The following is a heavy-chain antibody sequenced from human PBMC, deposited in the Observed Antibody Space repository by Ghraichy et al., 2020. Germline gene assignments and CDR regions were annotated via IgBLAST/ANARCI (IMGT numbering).Heavy chain of an antibody. CDR3: ARRSSVSVGGGFDH. Sequence: LNISCAASGFTFSSYWMNWVRQAPGKGLVWVSRINTDGSSISYADSVKGRFTISRDNAKNTLYLQMNSLRVEDTAVYYCARRSSVSVGGGFDHWGQGTLVSVSS. J-gene: IGHJ4*02. CDR1: GFTFSSYW. D-gene: IGHD5/OR15-5a*01. CDR2: INTDGSSI. V-gene: IGHV3-74*01.